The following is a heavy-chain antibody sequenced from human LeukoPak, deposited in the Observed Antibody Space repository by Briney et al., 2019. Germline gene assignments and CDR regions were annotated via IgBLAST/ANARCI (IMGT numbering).Heavy chain of an antibody. CDR3: ARGRVDDY. J-gene: IGHJ4*02. CDR1: GFSFDDYA. CDR2: ISWNSGTI. V-gene: IGHV3-9*01. Sequence: GRSLRLSCAGSGFSFDDYAMHWVRQAPGKGLEWVSGISWNSGTIDYAASVKGRFTISRDNAKNSLYLQMNSLRAEDTAVYYCARGRVDDYWGQGTLVTVSS.